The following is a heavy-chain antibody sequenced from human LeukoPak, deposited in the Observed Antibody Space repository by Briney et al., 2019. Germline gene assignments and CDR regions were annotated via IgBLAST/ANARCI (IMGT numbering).Heavy chain of an antibody. CDR3: ARLRRIAAAGKGGYYMDV. J-gene: IGHJ6*03. CDR2: VYYSGST. V-gene: IGHV4-39*01. Sequence: PSETLSLTCTVSGGSISSTTYYWGWIRQPPGKGLEWIGSVYYSGSTYYNPSLRSRVTISVDSSKNQFSLRLTSVTAADTAVYYCARLRRIAAAGKGGYYMDVWGKGTTVTISS. CDR1: GGSISSTTYY. D-gene: IGHD6-13*01.